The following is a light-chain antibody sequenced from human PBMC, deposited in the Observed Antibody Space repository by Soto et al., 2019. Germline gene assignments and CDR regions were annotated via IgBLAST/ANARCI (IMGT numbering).Light chain of an antibody. CDR1: QSVSSY. V-gene: IGKV3-11*01. Sequence: PGERATLSCRASQSVSSYLAWYQQKPGQAPRLLIYDVSNRATGIPARFSGSGSGTDFTLTISSLQPEDFATYYCQQANSFPLTFGQGTRLEIK. J-gene: IGKJ5*01. CDR3: QQANSFPLT. CDR2: DVS.